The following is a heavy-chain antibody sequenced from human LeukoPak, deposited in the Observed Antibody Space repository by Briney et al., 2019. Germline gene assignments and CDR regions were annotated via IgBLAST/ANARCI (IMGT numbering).Heavy chain of an antibody. CDR2: ISYDGSNK. Sequence: GGPLRLSCAASGFTFSSYGMHWVRQAPGKGLEWVAVISYDGSNKYYADSVKGRFTISRDNSKNTLYLQMNSLRAEDTAVYYCAKGGSGSDYWGQGTLVTVSS. CDR1: GFTFSSYG. D-gene: IGHD3-10*01. J-gene: IGHJ4*02. V-gene: IGHV3-30*18. CDR3: AKGGSGSDY.